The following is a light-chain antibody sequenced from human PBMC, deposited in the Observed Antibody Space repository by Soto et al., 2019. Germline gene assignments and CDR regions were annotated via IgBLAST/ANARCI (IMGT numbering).Light chain of an antibody. Sequence: EIVMTQSPSTLSVSPGERATLSCRASQSVSSYLFWYQQKPGQAPRPLIYNTSSMPTGVPARFSGSGSGTDFTLTISSLQPEDFAVYYCQQYASYPGTFGQGTKVDIK. V-gene: IGKV3-15*01. CDR1: QSVSSY. CDR3: QQYASYPGT. J-gene: IGKJ1*01. CDR2: NTS.